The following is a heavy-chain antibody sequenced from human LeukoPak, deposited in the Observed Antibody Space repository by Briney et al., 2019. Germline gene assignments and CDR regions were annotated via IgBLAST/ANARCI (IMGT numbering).Heavy chain of an antibody. V-gene: IGHV3-11*04. CDR2: ITDSGGGT. CDR1: GFTFSDYY. Sequence: GGSLRLSCAASGFTFSDYYMGWVRRAPGKGLEWVSYITDSGGGTYYPDSVKGRFTISRDNAKKSLYLQVSSLRAEDTAVYYCARALNDAFDIWGQGTMVTVSS. J-gene: IGHJ3*02. CDR3: ARALNDAFDI.